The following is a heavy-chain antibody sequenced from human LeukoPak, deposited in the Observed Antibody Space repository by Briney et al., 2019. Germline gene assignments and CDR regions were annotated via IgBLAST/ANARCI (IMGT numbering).Heavy chain of an antibody. CDR2: IKQDGSEK. D-gene: IGHD2/OR15-2a*01. Sequence: HPGGSLRLSCVTSGFTFSNYAMSWVRQAPGKGLEWVANIKQDGSEKYYVDSVKGRFTISRDNAKNSLYLQMNSLRAEDTAVYYCARDLYVGDAFDIWGQGTMVTVSS. V-gene: IGHV3-7*01. J-gene: IGHJ3*02. CDR1: GFTFSNYA. CDR3: ARDLYVGDAFDI.